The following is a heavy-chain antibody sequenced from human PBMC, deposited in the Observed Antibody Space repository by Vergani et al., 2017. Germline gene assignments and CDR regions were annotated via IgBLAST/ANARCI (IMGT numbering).Heavy chain of an antibody. CDR2: ISSSSSYT. D-gene: IGHD3-9*01. CDR1: GFTFSDYY. Sequence: QVQLVESGGGLVKPGGSLRLSCAASGFTFSDYYMSWIRQAPGKGLEWVSYISSSSSYTNYADSVKGRFTISRDNAKKSLYLQMNSLRAEDTAVYYCAREEGFVYILTGYYAEYYYGMDVWGQGTTVTVSS. J-gene: IGHJ6*02. CDR3: AREEGFVYILTGYYAEYYYGMDV. V-gene: IGHV3-11*06.